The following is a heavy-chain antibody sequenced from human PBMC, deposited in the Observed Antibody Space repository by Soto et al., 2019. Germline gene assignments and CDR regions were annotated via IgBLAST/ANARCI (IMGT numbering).Heavy chain of an antibody. CDR1: GGSISSGGYY. J-gene: IGHJ4*02. V-gene: IGHV4-31*03. CDR2: IYYSGST. Sequence: LPLTCTVSGGSISSGGYYWSWIRQHPGKGLEWIGYIYYSGSTYYNPSLKSRVTISVDTSKNQFSLKLSSVTAADTAVYYCARKSGYSYGYNYFDYWGQGTLVTVSS. CDR3: ARKSGYSYGYNYFDY. D-gene: IGHD5-18*01.